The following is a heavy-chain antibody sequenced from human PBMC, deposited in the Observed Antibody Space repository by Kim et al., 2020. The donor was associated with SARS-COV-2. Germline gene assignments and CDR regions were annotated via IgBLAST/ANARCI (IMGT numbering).Heavy chain of an antibody. Sequence: PSLKSRVTISVDTSKNQFSLKLSSVTAADTAVYYCARGWPEYVTDPYFDYWGQGTLVTVSS. D-gene: IGHD3-16*01. CDR3: ARGWPEYVTDPYFDY. V-gene: IGHV4-34*01. J-gene: IGHJ4*02.